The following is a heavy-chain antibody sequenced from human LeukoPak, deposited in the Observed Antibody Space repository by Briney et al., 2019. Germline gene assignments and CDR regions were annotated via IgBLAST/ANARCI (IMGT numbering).Heavy chain of an antibody. Sequence: PGGSLRLSCEASGFLSTRYWMSWVRQAPGKGPEWVAHIKENGNEQYYADSVKGRFTICRDNVKQSLCLQMNNLRVEDTAVYYCARNENSGWGYFDYWGQGTLVTVSS. CDR3: ARNENSGWGYFDY. D-gene: IGHD5-12*01. V-gene: IGHV3-7*03. J-gene: IGHJ4*02. CDR2: IKENGNEQ. CDR1: GFLSTRYW.